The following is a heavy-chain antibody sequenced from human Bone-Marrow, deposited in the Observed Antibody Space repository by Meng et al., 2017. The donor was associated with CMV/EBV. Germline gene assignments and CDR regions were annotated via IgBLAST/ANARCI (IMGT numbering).Heavy chain of an antibody. CDR2: ICGSSTYI. V-gene: IGHV3-21*01. CDR3: ARDERGGTYSVD. Sequence: GESLKISCAASGFTFSDYYMNWLRQAPGKGLEWVSSICGSSTYIYYADSVKGRFSISRDNAKNSLYLQMNSLRVEDTAVYYCARDERGGTYSVDWGQGTLVTVLL. CDR1: GFTFSDYY. D-gene: IGHD1-26*01. J-gene: IGHJ4*01.